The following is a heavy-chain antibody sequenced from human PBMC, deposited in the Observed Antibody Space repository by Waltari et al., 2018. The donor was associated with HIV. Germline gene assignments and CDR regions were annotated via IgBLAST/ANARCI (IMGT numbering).Heavy chain of an antibody. CDR2: IKTISCYP. CDR3: ARGESVSVSNVPPGYRFDF. V-gene: IGHV1-2*06. D-gene: IGHD2-15*01. CDR1: GYSYIAYY. Sequence: QVPLVQSGAELKKPGASVEFSCRACGYSYIAYYMHWVRQAPAQGLQWMGRIKTISCYPKLPRTFQRRITMTRYTSACAVFIELRGLIFNDTALYSCARGESVSVSNVPPGYRFDFWGQGTLITVSS. J-gene: IGHJ4*02.